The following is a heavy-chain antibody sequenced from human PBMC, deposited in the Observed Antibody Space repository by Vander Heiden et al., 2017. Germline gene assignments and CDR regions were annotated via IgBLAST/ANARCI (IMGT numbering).Heavy chain of an antibody. Sequence: QLQLQESGPGLVTPSETLSLTCTVSGGAISSSSYSWGWVRQPPGKGLEWIGSIYYSGSTYYNPSLKSRVTISVDTSKNQFSLKLSSVTAEDTAVYYCASAYYDILTGYYYGMDVWGQGNTVTVSS. CDR3: ASAYYDILTGYYYGMDV. V-gene: IGHV4-39*01. D-gene: IGHD3-9*01. CDR1: GGAISSSSYS. J-gene: IGHJ6*02. CDR2: IYYSGST.